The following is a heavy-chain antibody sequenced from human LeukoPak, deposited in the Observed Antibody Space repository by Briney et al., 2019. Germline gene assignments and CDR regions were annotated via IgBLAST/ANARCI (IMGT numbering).Heavy chain of an antibody. CDR3: ARDAPFGHRERITMVRGPQYYYYYYGMDV. V-gene: IGHV3-30*04. Sequence: GGSLRLSCAASGFTFSSYAMHWVRQAPGKGLEWVAVISYDGSNKYYADSVKGRFTISRDNSKNTLYLQMNSLRAEDTAVYYCARDAPFGHRERITMVRGPQYYYYYYGMDVWGQGTTVTVSS. CDR2: ISYDGSNK. J-gene: IGHJ6*02. D-gene: IGHD3-10*01. CDR1: GFTFSSYA.